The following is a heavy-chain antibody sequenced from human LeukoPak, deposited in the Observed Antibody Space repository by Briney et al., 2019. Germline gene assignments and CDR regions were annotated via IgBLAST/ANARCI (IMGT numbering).Heavy chain of an antibody. CDR1: GYTFTDYD. J-gene: IGHJ4*02. CDR3: AAGEYNSSSSGDYVFDF. D-gene: IGHD6-6*01. Sequence: ASVRVSCKISGYTFTDYDIHWVQQAPGKGLAWMGLVDPEDGEPIFAEKFRGRVTITADTSTDTAYMELSSLRSDDTAVYYCAAGEYNSSSSGDYVFDFWGQGTLVTVS. CDR2: VDPEDGEP. V-gene: IGHV1-69-2*01.